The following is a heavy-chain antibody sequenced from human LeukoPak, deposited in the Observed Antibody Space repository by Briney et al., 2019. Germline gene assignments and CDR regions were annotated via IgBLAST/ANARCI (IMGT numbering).Heavy chain of an antibody. V-gene: IGHV4-34*01. D-gene: IGHD3-22*01. CDR2: INHSGST. Sequence: SETLSLTCAVYGGSFSGYYWSWLRQPPGKGLDWIGEINHSGSTNYNPSLKSRVTISVDTSKNQFSLKLSSVTAADTAVYYCARLDSSGYLISFIFDYWGQGTLVTVSS. CDR3: ARLDSSGYLISFIFDY. CDR1: GGSFSGYY. J-gene: IGHJ4*02.